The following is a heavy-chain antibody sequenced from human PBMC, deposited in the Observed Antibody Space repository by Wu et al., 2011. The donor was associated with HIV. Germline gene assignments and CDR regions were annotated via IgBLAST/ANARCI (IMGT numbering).Heavy chain of an antibody. CDR2: IIPFFGTT. Sequence: QVQLVQSGAEVKKPGSSVKVSCKASGGTFSSYAISWVRQAPGQGLEWMGGIIPFFGTTNYAQKFQGRVSITTDASTNTAYMELSSLRSDDTAIYYCAKTGGQWLDYFDFWGQGSLVTVSS. V-gene: IGHV1-69*05. J-gene: IGHJ4*02. CDR3: AKTGGQWLDYFDF. CDR1: GGTFSSYA. D-gene: IGHD6-19*01.